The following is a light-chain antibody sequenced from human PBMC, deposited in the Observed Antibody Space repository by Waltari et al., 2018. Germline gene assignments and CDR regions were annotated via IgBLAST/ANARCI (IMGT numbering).Light chain of an antibody. Sequence: QSALTQPASVSGSPGQSITISCTGSSSDVGGYNYVSWYQQHPGKAPKLMIYEVTNRPSGVSNRLSGSKSGNTASLTISGLQADDEADYYCSSSTSSFTLVLFGGGTKVTVL. CDR3: SSSTSSFTLVL. V-gene: IGLV2-14*01. CDR2: EVT. J-gene: IGLJ2*01. CDR1: SSDVGGYNY.